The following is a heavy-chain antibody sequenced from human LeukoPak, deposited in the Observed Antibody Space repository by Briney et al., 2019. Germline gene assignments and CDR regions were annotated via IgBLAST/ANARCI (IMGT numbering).Heavy chain of an antibody. Sequence: SGGSLRLSCAASGFTFSDYSMNWVRHAPGKGLEWVSSISTSSSYIYYADSVKGRFTISRDNAKNSLYLQMNSLRAEDTAVYYCARAGYSSTWYVAFDIWGQGTMVTVSS. V-gene: IGHV3-21*01. D-gene: IGHD6-13*01. CDR3: ARAGYSSTWYVAFDI. CDR1: GFTFSDYS. J-gene: IGHJ3*02. CDR2: ISTSSSYI.